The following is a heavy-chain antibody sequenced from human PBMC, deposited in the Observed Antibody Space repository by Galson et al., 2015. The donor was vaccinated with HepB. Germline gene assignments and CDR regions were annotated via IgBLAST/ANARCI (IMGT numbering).Heavy chain of an antibody. CDR1: GFTFSSYS. D-gene: IGHD1-26*01. CDR2: ISSSSSTI. J-gene: IGHJ4*02. V-gene: IGHV3-48*04. CDR3: AGDNGWELLGAEGYFDY. Sequence: SLRLSCAASGFTFSSYSMNWVRQAPGKGLEWVSYISSSSSTIYYADSVKGRFTISRDNAKNSLYLQMNSLRAEDTAVYYCAGDNGWELLGAEGYFDYWGQGTLVTVSS.